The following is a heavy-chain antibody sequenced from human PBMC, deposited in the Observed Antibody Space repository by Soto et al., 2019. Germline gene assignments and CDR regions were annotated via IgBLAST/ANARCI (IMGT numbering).Heavy chain of an antibody. J-gene: IGHJ4*02. CDR1: GFTFSRYD. Sequence: PGGSLRLSCAASGFTFSRYDMHWVRQDTGKGLEWVSAIGTAGDTYYLGSVKGRFTISRENAKNSLYLQMNSLRAGDTAVYYCARGGPMNYGLYYFDYWGQGTLVTVSS. D-gene: IGHD1-7*01. CDR3: ARGGPMNYGLYYFDY. V-gene: IGHV3-13*01. CDR2: IGTAGDT.